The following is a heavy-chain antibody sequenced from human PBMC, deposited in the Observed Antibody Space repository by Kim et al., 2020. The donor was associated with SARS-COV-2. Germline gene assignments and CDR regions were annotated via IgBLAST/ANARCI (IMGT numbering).Heavy chain of an antibody. CDR3: AGGQPLDY. V-gene: IGHV4-31*01. J-gene: IGHJ4*02. D-gene: IGHD2-2*01. CDR1: GGSIRSGGKF. CDR2: ISYSGNP. Sequence: SETLSLTCSVSGGSIRSGGKFWTWLRQHPAKGLEWIGYISYSGNPHSSPSLRRLVSISLQTSENQFSLVLTSVTAADTAVYYCAGGQPLDYWGQGILVTVSS.